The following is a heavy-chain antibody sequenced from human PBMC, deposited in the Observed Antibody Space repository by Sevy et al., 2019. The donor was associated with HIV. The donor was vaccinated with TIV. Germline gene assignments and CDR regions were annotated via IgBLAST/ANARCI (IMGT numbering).Heavy chain of an antibody. J-gene: IGHJ6*02. CDR3: ARDSNYYDRRYYGMDV. CDR2: ISAYNGNT. Sequence: ASVKVSCKASGYTFTSYGISWVRQAPGQGLEWMGWISAYNGNTNYAQKLQGRVTMTTDTSTSPAYMELRSLRSDDTAVYYCARDSNYYDRRYYGMDVWGQGTTVTVSS. V-gene: IGHV1-18*01. D-gene: IGHD3-22*01. CDR1: GYTFTSYG.